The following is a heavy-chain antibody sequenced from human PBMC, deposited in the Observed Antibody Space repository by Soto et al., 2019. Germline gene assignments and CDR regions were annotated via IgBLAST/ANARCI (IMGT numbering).Heavy chain of an antibody. V-gene: IGHV4-39*01. CDR1: GGSISSSSYY. D-gene: IGHD3-9*01. CDR3: ARHVEYYDILTGPHWFDP. J-gene: IGHJ5*02. Sequence: SLTCTVSGGSISSSSYYWGWIRQPPGKGLEWIGSIYYSGSTYYNPSLKSRVTISVDTSKNQFSLKLSSVTAADTAVYYCARHVEYYDILTGPHWFDPWGQGTLVTVSS. CDR2: IYYSGST.